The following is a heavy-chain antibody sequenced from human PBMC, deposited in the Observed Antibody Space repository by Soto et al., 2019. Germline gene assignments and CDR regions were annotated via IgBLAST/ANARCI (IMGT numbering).Heavy chain of an antibody. D-gene: IGHD5-12*01. CDR2: VSAYNGNT. CDR1: GFTFTSSA. V-gene: IGHV1-18*01. Sequence: ASVKVSCKASGFTFTSSAVQWVRQARGQRLEWMVWVSAYNGNTNYAQKLQGRVTMTTDTSTSTAYMELRSLRSDDTAVYYCARGGDGYIHYYYYYGMDVWAKGPRSPSP. J-gene: IGHJ6*02. CDR3: ARGGDGYIHYYYYYGMDV.